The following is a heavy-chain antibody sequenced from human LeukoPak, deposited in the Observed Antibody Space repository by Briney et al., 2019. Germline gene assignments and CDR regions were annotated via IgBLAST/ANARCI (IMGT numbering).Heavy chain of an antibody. CDR3: ARAPYSSSWYEASLWYYYYMDV. D-gene: IGHD6-13*01. J-gene: IGHJ6*03. CDR2: IYYSGST. Sequence: PSETLSLTCTVSGGSISSYYWSWIRQPPGKGLEGIGYIYYSGSTNYNPSLKSRVPISVDTSKNQFSLKLSSVTAADTAVYYCARAPYSSSWYEASLWYYYYMDVWGKGTTVTISS. V-gene: IGHV4-59*01. CDR1: GGSISSYY.